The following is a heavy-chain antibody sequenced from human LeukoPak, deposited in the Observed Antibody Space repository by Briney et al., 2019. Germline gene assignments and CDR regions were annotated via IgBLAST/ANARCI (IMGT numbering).Heavy chain of an antibody. CDR2: IYYSGST. V-gene: IGHV4-59*01. D-gene: IGHD3-22*01. CDR1: GGSISSSY. Sequence: PSETLSLTCTVSGGSISSSYWSWIRQPPGKGLEWIGYIYYSGSTNYNPSLKSRVTISVDTSKNQFSLRLSSVTAADTAVYYCATHADYYYDSSGYEYYFDYWGQGTLVTVSS. CDR3: ATHADYYYDSSGYEYYFDY. J-gene: IGHJ4*02.